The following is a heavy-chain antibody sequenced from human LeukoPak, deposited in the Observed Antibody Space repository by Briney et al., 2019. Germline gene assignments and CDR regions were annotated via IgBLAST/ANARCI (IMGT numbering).Heavy chain of an antibody. J-gene: IGHJ6*02. D-gene: IGHD6-6*01. CDR2: VYYTGST. CDR3: ARISAGRYGMDV. CDR1: GGSVTSGGYS. V-gene: IGHV4-31*03. Sequence: PSETLSLTCTVSGGSVTSGGYSWSWIRQHPEKGLEWIGYVYYTGSTYYNPSLKSRVTISSDTSKNQFSLKVSSVTAADTAVYYCARISAGRYGMDVWGQGTTVTVSS.